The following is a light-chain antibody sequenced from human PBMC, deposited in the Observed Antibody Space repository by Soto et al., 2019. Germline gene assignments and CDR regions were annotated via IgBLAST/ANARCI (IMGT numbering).Light chain of an antibody. Sequence: DIVMTQSPDSLAVSLGERATINCKSSQSVLYSSNNKNYLAWYQQKPGQPPKLLIYWASTRESGVPDRFSGRGSETDFTLTISSLQAEDVAVYYCQQYYDAPQNFGQGTKVEIK. CDR1: QSVLYSSNNKNY. V-gene: IGKV4-1*01. CDR3: QQYYDAPQN. J-gene: IGKJ1*01. CDR2: WAS.